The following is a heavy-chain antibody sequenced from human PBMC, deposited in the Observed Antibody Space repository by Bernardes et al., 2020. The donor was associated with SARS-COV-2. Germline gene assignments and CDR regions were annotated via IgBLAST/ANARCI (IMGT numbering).Heavy chain of an antibody. CDR2: MYSSGTT. D-gene: IGHD2-21*02. CDR3: VGSSCDRDCYIGGLRSWDYGMDV. V-gene: IGHV4-39*01. Sequence: SETLSLTCTVSSGSITNSNYYWGWIRQPPGKGLEWIASMYSSGTTYKNPSLQSRVTNSVDPSKNQFTLRLTSVTAADTAVYYCVGSSCDRDCYIGGLRSWDYGMDVWGQGTTVTVSS. J-gene: IGHJ6*02. CDR1: SGSITNSNYY.